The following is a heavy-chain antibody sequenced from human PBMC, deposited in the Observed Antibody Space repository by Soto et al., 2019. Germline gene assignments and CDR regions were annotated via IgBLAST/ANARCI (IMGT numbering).Heavy chain of an antibody. CDR2: MYHSGST. D-gene: IGHD2-2*01. J-gene: IGHJ4*02. CDR1: GGSISSSNW. Sequence: SETLSLTCAVSGGSISSSNWWSWVRQPPGKGLEWIGYMYHSGSTYYNPSLKSRVTISIDRSKNQFSLKLSSVTAADTAVYYCARVPDYRGQGILVTVSS. V-gene: IGHV4-4*02. CDR3: ARVPDY.